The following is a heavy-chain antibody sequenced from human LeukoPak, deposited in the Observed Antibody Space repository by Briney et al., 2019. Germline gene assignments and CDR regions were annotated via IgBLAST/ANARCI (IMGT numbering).Heavy chain of an antibody. D-gene: IGHD1-1*01. Sequence: SVKVSCKASGGTCSSYAISWVRQAPGQGLEWMGRIIPILGIANYAQKFQGRVTITADKSTSTAHMELSSLRSEDTAVYYCARDFSTGTTDYWGQGTLVTVSS. J-gene: IGHJ4*02. CDR1: GGTCSSYA. CDR3: ARDFSTGTTDY. V-gene: IGHV1-69*04. CDR2: IIPILGIA.